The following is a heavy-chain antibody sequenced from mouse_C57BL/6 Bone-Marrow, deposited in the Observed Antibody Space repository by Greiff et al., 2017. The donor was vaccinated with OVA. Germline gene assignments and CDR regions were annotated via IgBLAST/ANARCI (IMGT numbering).Heavy chain of an antibody. CDR2: IDPENGDT. V-gene: IGHV14-4*01. J-gene: IGHJ2*01. CDR3: TSYGNFDY. D-gene: IGHD2-1*01. Sequence: VQLQQSGAELVRPGASVKLSCTASGFNIKEDYMHWVKQRPEPGLEWMGWIDPENGDTEYASKFQGKATITADTASNPAYLQLSSLTSEDTAVYYCTSYGNFDYWGQGTTLTVSS. CDR1: GFNIKEDY.